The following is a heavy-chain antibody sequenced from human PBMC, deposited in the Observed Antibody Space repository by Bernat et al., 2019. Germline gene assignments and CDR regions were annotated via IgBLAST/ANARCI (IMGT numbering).Heavy chain of an antibody. D-gene: IGHD3-22*01. CDR3: AKGAGYYDSSGNACDI. CDR1: GFTFSSYA. J-gene: IGHJ3*02. Sequence: EVQLLESGGGLVQPGGSLRLSCAASGFTFSSYAMSWVRQAPGKGLEWVSAISGSGGSTYYADSVKGRFTISRDNSKNTLYLQMNSLRAEDTAVYYCAKGAGYYDSSGNACDIWGQGTMVTVSS. CDR2: ISGSGGST. V-gene: IGHV3-23*01.